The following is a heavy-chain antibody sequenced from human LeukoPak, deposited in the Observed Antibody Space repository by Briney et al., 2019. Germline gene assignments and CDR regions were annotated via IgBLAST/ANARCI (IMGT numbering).Heavy chain of an antibody. J-gene: IGHJ5*02. D-gene: IGHD3-22*01. Sequence: PSETLSLTCTVSGGSISSYYWSWIRQPPGKGLEWIGYIYYSGSTNYNPSLKSRVTISVDTSKNQFSLKLSSVTAADTAVYYCARDTYYYDSSGYYYHNWFDPWGQGTLVTVSS. CDR1: GGSISSYY. V-gene: IGHV4-59*01. CDR2: IYYSGST. CDR3: ARDTYYYDSSGYYYHNWFDP.